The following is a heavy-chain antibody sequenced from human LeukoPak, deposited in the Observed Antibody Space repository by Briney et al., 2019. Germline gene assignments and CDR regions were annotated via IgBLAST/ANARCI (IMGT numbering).Heavy chain of an antibody. CDR1: GFTFSSYL. CDR3: ARNDYDSSSYYYVFLGNDS. J-gene: IGHJ4*02. Sequence: GGSLRLSCAASGFTFSSYLMSWVRQAPGKGREWVANIKGDVSEKDYVDSVKGRFTICRDHATNSLPLQMNSLRAEDTAVYSCARNDYDSSSYYYVFLGNDSWGQGTLVTVSS. V-gene: IGHV3-7*01. CDR2: IKGDVSEK. D-gene: IGHD3-22*01.